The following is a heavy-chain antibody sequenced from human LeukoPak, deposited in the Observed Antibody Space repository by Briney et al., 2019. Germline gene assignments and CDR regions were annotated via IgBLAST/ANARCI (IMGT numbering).Heavy chain of an antibody. V-gene: IGHV1-46*01. CDR3: ARSPLEAAVAVMGDY. CDR2: INPSGGST. D-gene: IGHD6-19*01. J-gene: IGHJ4*02. CDR1: GYTFTSYY. Sequence: ASVKVSCKASGYTFTSYYMQWVRQAPGQGLEWMGIINPSGGSTSYAQKFQGRVTMTRDTSTSTVYMELSSLRSEDTAVYYCARSPLEAAVAVMGDYWGQGTLVTVSS.